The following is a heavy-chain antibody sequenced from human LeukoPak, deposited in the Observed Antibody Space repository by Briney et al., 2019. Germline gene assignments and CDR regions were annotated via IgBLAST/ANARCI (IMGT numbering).Heavy chain of an antibody. CDR2: IHFSGST. V-gene: IGHV4-59*01. J-gene: IGHJ4*02. CDR3: ARGSGLFGELFWDDYFDY. CDR1: GGSISSYY. Sequence: PSETLSLTCTVSGGSISSYYWSWIRQPPGKGLEWIGYIHFSGSTNYNPSCKSRVTISVDTSKNQFSLRLSSVTSADTAVYYCARGSGLFGELFWDDYFDYWGQGTLVTVSS. D-gene: IGHD3-10*02.